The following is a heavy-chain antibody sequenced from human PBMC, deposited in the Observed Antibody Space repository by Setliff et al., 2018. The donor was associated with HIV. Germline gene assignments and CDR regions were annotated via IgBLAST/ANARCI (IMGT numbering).Heavy chain of an antibody. Sequence: PSETLSLTCTVSGGPISIGGYYWGWIRQHPGKGLEWIGYIYHNGSTYYNPSLKSRVIISVDTSKNQFSLKLSSVTAADTAVYYCARGGGSRAATSSYYYMDVWGKGTTVTVSS. CDR3: ARGGGSRAATSSYYYMDV. CDR2: IYHNGST. J-gene: IGHJ6*03. D-gene: IGHD2-15*01. V-gene: IGHV4-31*03. CDR1: GGPISIGGYY.